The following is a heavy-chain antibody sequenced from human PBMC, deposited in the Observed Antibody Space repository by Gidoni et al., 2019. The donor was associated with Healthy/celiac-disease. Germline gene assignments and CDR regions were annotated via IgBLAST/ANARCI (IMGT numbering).Heavy chain of an antibody. CDR3: ASVYSSSWFDAFDI. V-gene: IGHV4-34*01. D-gene: IGHD6-13*01. Sequence: QVQLQQWGAGLLKPSETLSLTCAVYGGSFSGYYWSWIRQPPGKGLEWIGEINHSGSTNYNPSLKSRVTISVDTSKNQFSLKLSSVTAADTAVYYCASVYSSSWFDAFDIWGQGTMVTVSS. J-gene: IGHJ3*02. CDR1: GGSFSGYY. CDR2: INHSGST.